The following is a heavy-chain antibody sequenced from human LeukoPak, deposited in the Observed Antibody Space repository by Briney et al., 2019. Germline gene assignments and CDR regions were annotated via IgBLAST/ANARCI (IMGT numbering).Heavy chain of an antibody. V-gene: IGHV3-23*01. CDR2: ITIYCSSK. Sequence: PSGSLRLSCAASGFTFSSYVMSWVRQAPGKGLEWVSAITIYCSSKYYADSVKGRLTISRDNSKNTLYLQMNSLRAEDTAVYYCAKDPHYDSSGHLPPLFDYWGQGTLVTVCS. J-gene: IGHJ4*02. CDR1: GFTFSSYV. D-gene: IGHD3-22*01. CDR3: AKDPHYDSSGHLPPLFDY.